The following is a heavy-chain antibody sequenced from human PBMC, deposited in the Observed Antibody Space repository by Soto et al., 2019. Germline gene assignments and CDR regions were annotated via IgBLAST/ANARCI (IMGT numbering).Heavy chain of an antibody. J-gene: IGHJ4*02. V-gene: IGHV3-30-3*01. D-gene: IGHD2-2*01. Sequence: QVQLVESGGGVVQPGRSLRLSCAASGFTFSSYAMHWVRQAPGKGLEWVAVISYDGSNKYYADSVKGRFTISRDNSKNTLYLQMNSLRAEDTAVYYCARDRKDIVVALDYWGQGTLVTVSS. CDR2: ISYDGSNK. CDR1: GFTFSSYA. CDR3: ARDRKDIVVALDY.